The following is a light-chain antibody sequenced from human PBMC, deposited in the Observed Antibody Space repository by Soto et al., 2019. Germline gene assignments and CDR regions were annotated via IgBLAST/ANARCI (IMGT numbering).Light chain of an antibody. CDR3: SSFAGSGTLVV. CDR2: EAT. J-gene: IGLJ2*01. V-gene: IGLV2-23*01. CDR1: RNDIGNYNL. Sequence: QSALTQPASVSGSPGQSITISCTGTRNDIGNYNLVSWYQHRPDKAPKVIIYEATKRPSGVSGRFSGSKSGNTASLTISGLQAEDEADYHCSSFAGSGTLVVFGAGTKVTVL.